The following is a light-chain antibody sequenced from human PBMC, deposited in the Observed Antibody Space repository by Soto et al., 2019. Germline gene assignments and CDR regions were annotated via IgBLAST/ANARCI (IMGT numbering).Light chain of an antibody. V-gene: IGKV2-28*01. CDR1: HSLLYSNAYNY. CDR2: LGS. Sequence: EIVMPQSPLSLSVTPGEPASFSCRSSHSLLYSNAYNYLDWYLQKPGQSPQLLIYLGSHRASGVPDRFSGSGSGTNFTLKISRVEAEDVGVYYCMQGLENLTFGQGTRLEI. CDR3: MQGLENLT. J-gene: IGKJ5*01.